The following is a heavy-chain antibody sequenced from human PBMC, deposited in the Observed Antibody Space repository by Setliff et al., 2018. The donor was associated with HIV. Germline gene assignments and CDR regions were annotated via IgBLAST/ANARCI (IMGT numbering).Heavy chain of an antibody. J-gene: IGHJ6*02. Sequence: SETLSLTCIVSGASISTYSWSWIRQSPGKGLECIGYISTSGSTNYNPSLKSRVTISLDTSKNQFSLKLTSVTAADTAVYYCARRSIVGVTRGYYYYALDVWGQGNTGHRLL. CDR3: ARRSIVGVTRGYYYYALDV. D-gene: IGHD1-26*01. V-gene: IGHV4-4*09. CDR2: ISTSGST. CDR1: GASISTYS.